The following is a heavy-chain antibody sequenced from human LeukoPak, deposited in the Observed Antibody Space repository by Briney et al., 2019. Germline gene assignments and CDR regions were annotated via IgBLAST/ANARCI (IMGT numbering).Heavy chain of an antibody. CDR2: IYYSGST. Sequence: SETLSLTCTVSGGSISSGDYYWSWIRQPPGKGLEWIGYIYYSGSTYYNPSLKSRVTISVDTSKNQFSLKLSSATAADTAVYYCARVFREKDYDFWSGYLVDYWGQGTLVTVSS. CDR3: ARVFREKDYDFWSGYLVDY. V-gene: IGHV4-30-4*01. CDR1: GGSISSGDYY. D-gene: IGHD3-3*01. J-gene: IGHJ4*02.